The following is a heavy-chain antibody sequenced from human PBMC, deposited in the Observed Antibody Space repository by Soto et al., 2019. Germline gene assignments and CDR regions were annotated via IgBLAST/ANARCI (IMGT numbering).Heavy chain of an antibody. J-gene: IGHJ5*02. CDR2: IKSKTDGGTT. D-gene: IGHD6-19*01. Sequence: EVQLVESGGGLVKPGGSLRLSCAASGFTFTNAWMSWVRQAPGKGLEWVGRIKSKTDGGTTDYAAPVKGRSTISREDSKNTLYLQMNSLKTEDTAVYYCTTGSSGWSQGGFDPWGQGTLVTVSS. V-gene: IGHV3-15*01. CDR1: GFTFTNAW. CDR3: TTGSSGWSQGGFDP.